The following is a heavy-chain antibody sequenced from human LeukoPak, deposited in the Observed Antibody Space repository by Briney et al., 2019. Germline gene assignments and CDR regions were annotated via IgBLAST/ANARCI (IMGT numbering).Heavy chain of an antibody. CDR1: GFTFSSYE. CDR2: ISSSGSTI. Sequence: GGSLRLSCAASGFTFSSYEMNWVRQAPGKGLEWVSYISSSGSTIYYADSVKGRFTISRDNAKNSLYLQMNSLRAEDTAVYYCARESQSYDSSGYGYWGQGTLVTVSS. V-gene: IGHV3-48*03. D-gene: IGHD3-22*01. CDR3: ARESQSYDSSGYGY. J-gene: IGHJ4*02.